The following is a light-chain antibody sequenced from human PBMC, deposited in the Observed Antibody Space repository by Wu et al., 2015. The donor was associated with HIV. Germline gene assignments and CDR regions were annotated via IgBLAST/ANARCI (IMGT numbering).Light chain of an antibody. J-gene: IGKJ5*01. V-gene: IGKV3-11*01. CDR3: QQRLNWPPVT. Sequence: EIVLTQSPATLSLSPGERATVSCRASQSVDRYLAWCQLKPGQAPRLLIYDTSNRATGIPARFSGSGSGTDFTLTISSLEPEDFAVYYCQQRLNWPPVTFGQGTRLEIK. CDR1: QSVDRY. CDR2: DTS.